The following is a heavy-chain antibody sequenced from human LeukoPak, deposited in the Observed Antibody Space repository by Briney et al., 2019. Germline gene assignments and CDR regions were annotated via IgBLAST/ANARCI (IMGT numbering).Heavy chain of an antibody. V-gene: IGHV3-21*01. D-gene: IGHD6-6*01. CDR2: ISSSSSYI. CDR1: GFTFSSYS. Sequence: GGSLRLYCAASGFTFSSYSMNWVRQAPGKGLEWVSSISSSSSYIYYADSVKGRFTISRDNAKNSLCLQMNSLRAEDTAVYYCARERSGIAARPWWFDPWGQGTLVTVSS. CDR3: ARERSGIAARPWWFDP. J-gene: IGHJ5*02.